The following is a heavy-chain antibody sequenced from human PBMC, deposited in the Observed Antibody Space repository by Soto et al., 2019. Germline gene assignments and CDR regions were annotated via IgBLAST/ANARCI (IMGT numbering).Heavy chain of an antibody. CDR1: GFTFSSYG. D-gene: IGHD2-2*01. J-gene: IGHJ4*02. V-gene: IGHV3-33*01. Sequence: QVQLVESGGGVVQPGRSLRLSCAASGFTFSSYGMHWVRQAPGKGLEWVAVIWYDGSNKYYADSVKGRFTISRDNSKNTLYLQMHSLRAEDTAVYYCAREGIVVVPAAENYYFDYWGQGTLVTVSS. CDR3: AREGIVVVPAAENYYFDY. CDR2: IWYDGSNK.